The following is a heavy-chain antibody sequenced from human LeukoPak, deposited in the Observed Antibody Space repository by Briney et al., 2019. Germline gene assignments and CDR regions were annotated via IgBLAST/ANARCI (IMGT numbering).Heavy chain of an antibody. CDR3: ARASLLVRFDP. J-gene: IGHJ5*02. V-gene: IGHV4-59*01. CDR1: GGSISSYY. D-gene: IGHD2-21*01. Sequence: PSETLSLTCTVSGGSISSYYWSWIRQPPGKGLEWIGYIYYSGSTNYNPSLKSRVTISVDTSKNQFSLKLSSVTAADTAVYYCARASLLVRFDPWGQGTLVTVSS. CDR2: IYYSGST.